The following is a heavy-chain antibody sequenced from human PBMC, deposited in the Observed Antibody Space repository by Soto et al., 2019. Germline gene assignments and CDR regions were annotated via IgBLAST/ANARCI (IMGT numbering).Heavy chain of an antibody. CDR2: SSSSSSYI. CDR3: ARDRGTISGEDAFDI. D-gene: IGHD3-3*01. V-gene: IGHV3-21*01. J-gene: IGHJ3*02. CDR1: GFTFSSYS. Sequence: PGGSLRLSCASSGFTFSSYSMNWVRQAPGKGLEWVSSSSSSSSYIYYADSVKGRFTISRDNAKNSLYLQMNSLRAEDTAVYYCARDRGTISGEDAFDIWGQGTMVTVSS.